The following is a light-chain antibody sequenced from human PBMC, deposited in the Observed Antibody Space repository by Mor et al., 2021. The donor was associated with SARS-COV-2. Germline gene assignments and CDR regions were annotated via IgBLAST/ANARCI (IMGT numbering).Light chain of an antibody. CDR1: SIGSS. V-gene: IGKV6-21*02. Sequence: SIGSSLHWYQQKPDQSPKLLIKYASQSISGVPSRFSGSGSGTDFTLTINSLEAEDAATYYCHQSSSLSGTFGPGTKVDI. CDR2: YAS. J-gene: IGKJ3*01. CDR3: HQSSSLSGT.